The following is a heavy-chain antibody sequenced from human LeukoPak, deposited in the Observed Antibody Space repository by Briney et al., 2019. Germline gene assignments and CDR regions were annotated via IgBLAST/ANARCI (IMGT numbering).Heavy chain of an antibody. CDR1: GFTFSNYW. V-gene: IGHV3-74*01. D-gene: IGHD3-22*01. CDR3: ARHLGQYYDTSDNWFDP. J-gene: IGHJ5*02. Sequence: GGSLRLSCAASGFTFSNYWMHWVRQAPGKGLVWVSRINSDGINTSCADSVKGRFTISRDNAKNTLNLQMNSLRAEDTAVYYCARHLGQYYDTSDNWFDPWGQGTLVTVSS. CDR2: INSDGINT.